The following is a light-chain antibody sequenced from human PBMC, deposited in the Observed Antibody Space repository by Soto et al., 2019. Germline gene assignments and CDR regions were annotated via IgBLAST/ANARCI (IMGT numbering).Light chain of an antibody. J-gene: IGLJ1*01. Sequence: QSVLTQPPSVSGAPGQRVTISCTGSSSIIGAGYDVHWYQQLPGTAPKLLIYGNSNRPSGVPDRFSGSKSGTSASLAITGLQAEDEADYYCQSYDSSLSGNYVFGTGTKVTVL. CDR2: GNS. CDR3: QSYDSSLSGNYV. V-gene: IGLV1-40*01. CDR1: SSIIGAGYD.